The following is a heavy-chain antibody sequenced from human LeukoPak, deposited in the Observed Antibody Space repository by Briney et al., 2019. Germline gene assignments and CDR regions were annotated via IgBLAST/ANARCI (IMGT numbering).Heavy chain of an antibody. CDR1: GGSISSYY. Sequence: SETLSLTCTVSGGSISSYYWSWIRQPPGKGLEWIGYIYYSGSTNYNPSLKSRVTISVDTSKNQFSLKLSSVTAADTAVYYCAGGSSSSWYSFDYWGQGTLVTVSP. V-gene: IGHV4-59*08. CDR2: IYYSGST. CDR3: AGGSSSSWYSFDY. D-gene: IGHD6-13*01. J-gene: IGHJ4*02.